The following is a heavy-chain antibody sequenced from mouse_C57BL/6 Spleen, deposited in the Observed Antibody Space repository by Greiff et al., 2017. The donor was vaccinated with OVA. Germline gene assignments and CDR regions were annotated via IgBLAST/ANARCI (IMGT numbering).Heavy chain of an antibody. J-gene: IGHJ1*03. D-gene: IGHD1-1*01. CDR3: ARSWGGSDWNFEV. CDR2: IHPNSGST. V-gene: IGHV1-64*01. CDR1: GYTFTSYW. Sequence: QVQLQQPGAELVKPGASVKLSCKASGYTFTSYWMHWVKQRPGQGLEWIGMIHPNSGSTNYNEKFKSKATLTVDKSSSTAYMQLSSLTSEDSAVYYCARSWGGSDWNFEVWGTGTTVTVAS.